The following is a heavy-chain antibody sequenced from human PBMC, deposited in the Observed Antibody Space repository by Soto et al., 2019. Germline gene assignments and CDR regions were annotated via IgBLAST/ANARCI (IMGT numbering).Heavy chain of an antibody. J-gene: IGHJ4*02. Sequence: GASVKVSCQASGYTFTGYYMHWVRQAPGQGLEWMGWINPNSGGTNYAQKFQGRVTMTRDTSISTAYMELSRLRSDDTAVYYCATNTSRYRAYDDFYFDSWGRGTRVTVSA. CDR1: GYTFTGYY. CDR2: INPNSGGT. V-gene: IGHV1-2*02. CDR3: ATNTSRYRAYDDFYFDS. D-gene: IGHD5-12*01.